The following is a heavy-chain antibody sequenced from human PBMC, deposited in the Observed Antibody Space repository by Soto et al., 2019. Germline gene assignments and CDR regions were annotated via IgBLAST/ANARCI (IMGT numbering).Heavy chain of an antibody. CDR2: ISYDGSNK. J-gene: IGHJ4*02. V-gene: IGHV3-30*03. CDR1: GFPFTTYG. Sequence: QVQLVESGGGVVQPGRSLRLSCAASGFPFTTYGMHWVREGPGKGLEWVAVISYDGSNKYYADSVKGRFTISRDNSQNTLYLQMTSLRPEDTALYYCVGGQYYFDYRGQGTLVTGSS. CDR3: VGGQYYFDY. D-gene: IGHD3-10*01.